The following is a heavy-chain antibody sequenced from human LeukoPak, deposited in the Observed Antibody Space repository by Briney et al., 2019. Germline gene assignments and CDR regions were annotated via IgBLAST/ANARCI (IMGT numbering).Heavy chain of an antibody. J-gene: IGHJ3*02. D-gene: IGHD3-10*01. CDR3: ARGGGAYGSGSYLSFDAFDI. Sequence: GASVKVSCKASGGTFSSYAISWVRQAPGQGLEWMGGIIPIFGTANSAQKFQGRVTITAGESTSTAYMGLSSLRSEDTAVYYCARGGGAYGSGSYLSFDAFDIWGQGTMVTVSS. V-gene: IGHV1-69*13. CDR1: GGTFSSYA. CDR2: IIPIFGTA.